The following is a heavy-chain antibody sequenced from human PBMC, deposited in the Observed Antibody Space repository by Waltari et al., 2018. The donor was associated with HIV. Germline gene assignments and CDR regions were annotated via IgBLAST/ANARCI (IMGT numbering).Heavy chain of an antibody. CDR3: ARRGTRLLWFGEGNWFDP. CDR2: TNPNSGGT. V-gene: IGHV1-2*02. D-gene: IGHD3-10*01. CDR1: GYTFTGYY. J-gene: IGHJ5*02. Sequence: QVQLVQSGAEVKKPGASVKVSCKASGYTFTGYYMPWVRPAPGQGLEWMGWTNPNSGGTNYAQKFQGRVTMTRDTSISTAYMELSRLRSDDTAVYYCARRGTRLLWFGEGNWFDPWGQGTLVTVSS.